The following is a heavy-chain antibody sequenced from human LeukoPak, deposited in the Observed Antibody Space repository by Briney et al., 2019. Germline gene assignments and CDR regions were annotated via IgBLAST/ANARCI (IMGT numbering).Heavy chain of an antibody. D-gene: IGHD3-10*01. J-gene: IGHJ3*02. V-gene: IGHV4-31*03. CDR1: SGSISSGTSY. Sequence: PSETLSLTCSVYSGSISSGTSYWSWIRQHPGKGLEWIGYIYHTGNTYYNPSLNSRTTISVDTSKNQFSLNLRSVTAADTAVYFCARWGEDVKDSFDIWGQGKVVTVSS. CDR2: IYHTGNT. CDR3: ARWGEDVKDSFDI.